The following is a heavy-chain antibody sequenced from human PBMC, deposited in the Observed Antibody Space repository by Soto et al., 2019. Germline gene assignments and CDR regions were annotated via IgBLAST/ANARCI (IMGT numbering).Heavy chain of an antibody. Sequence: PGGSLRLSCAASGFTFSSYAMHWVRQAPGKGLEWVAVISYDGSNKYYADSVKGRFTISRDNSKNSLYLQMNSLRAEDTAVYYCARRAGAGELNSSGQRTLVTVSS. CDR2: ISYDGSNK. J-gene: IGHJ4*02. CDR3: ARRAGAGELNS. D-gene: IGHD6-19*01. V-gene: IGHV3-30-3*01. CDR1: GFTFSSYA.